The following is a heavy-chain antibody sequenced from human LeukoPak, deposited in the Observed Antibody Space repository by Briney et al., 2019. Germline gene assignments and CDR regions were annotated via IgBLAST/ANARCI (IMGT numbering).Heavy chain of an antibody. CDR2: IIPSFGAA. CDR3: ARSLVQLERVVYYYYSMDV. Sequence: EASVKVSCKASGGTFSSYAISWARQAPGQGVEWMGGIIPSFGAANNAQKFQGRVTITADESTSTAHMELRTLRSEYTAVYYCARSLVQLERVVYYYYSMDVWGKGTTLPVSS. J-gene: IGHJ6*03. V-gene: IGHV1-69*13. D-gene: IGHD1-1*01. CDR1: GGTFSSYA.